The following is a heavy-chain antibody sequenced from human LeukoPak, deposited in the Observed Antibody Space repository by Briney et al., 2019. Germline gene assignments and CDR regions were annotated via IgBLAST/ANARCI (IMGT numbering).Heavy chain of an antibody. V-gene: IGHV4-34*01. CDR2: INHSGST. CDR3: AGGSLFYTAMVSITRVRGPLGFDY. Sequence: SETLSLTCAVYGGSLSGYYWSWIRQPPGKGLEWIGEINHSGSTNYNPSLKSRVTISVDTSKHQFSLKLSSVTDADTAVYYCAGGSLFYTAMVSITRVRGPLGFDYWGQGTLVTGSS. CDR1: GGSLSGYY. D-gene: IGHD3-10*01. J-gene: IGHJ4*02.